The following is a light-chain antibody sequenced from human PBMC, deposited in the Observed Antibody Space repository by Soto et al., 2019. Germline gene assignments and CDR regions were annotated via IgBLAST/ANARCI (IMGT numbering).Light chain of an antibody. J-gene: IGKJ1*01. Sequence: EIVLTQSPGTLSLSPGERATLSCRASQSVSSSYLAWYQQKPGQAPRLLIYGASSRATGIPDRLSGSGSGTDFALTINRLEPEDVAVYYCQQDDILPVMFGQGTNVEIK. CDR2: GAS. CDR1: QSVSSSY. CDR3: QQDDILPVM. V-gene: IGKV3-20*01.